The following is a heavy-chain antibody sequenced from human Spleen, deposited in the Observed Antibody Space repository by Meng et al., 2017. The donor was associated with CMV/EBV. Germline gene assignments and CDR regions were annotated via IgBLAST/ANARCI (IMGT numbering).Heavy chain of an antibody. CDR3: ARIERRRILKYCGSDCSTTDY. CDR1: GGSISSSNL. D-gene: IGHD2-21*02. J-gene: IGHJ4*02. V-gene: IGHV4-4*02. CDR2: IYQSGST. Sequence: VQLQESGPGLVKPSGTLSLTCAVSGGSISSSNLWTWVRQVPGKGLEWIGEIYQSGSTNYNPSLKSRVTISVDKFKNQFSLKLSSVTAADTAVYYCARIERRRILKYCGSDCSTTDYWGQGTLVTVSS.